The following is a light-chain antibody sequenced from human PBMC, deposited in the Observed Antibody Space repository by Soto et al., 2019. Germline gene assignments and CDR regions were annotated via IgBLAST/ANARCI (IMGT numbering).Light chain of an antibody. CDR2: AAS. Sequence: DIQMTQSPSSLSASVGDRVTIACRASQSIGSSLNWYQQRPGKAPKLLIYAASNLQSGVPSRFSGSGSGTDFTLTISSLQPEDFATYSCQQSYSTPGTVGQGTKVQS. V-gene: IGKV1-39*01. CDR1: QSIGSS. CDR3: QQSYSTPGT. J-gene: IGKJ1*01.